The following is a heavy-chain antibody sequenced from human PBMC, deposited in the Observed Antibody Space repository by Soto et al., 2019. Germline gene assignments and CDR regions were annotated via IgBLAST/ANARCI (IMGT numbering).Heavy chain of an antibody. Sequence: RESLKISCKGSGYSFTSYWIGWVRQMPGKGLEWMGIIYPGDSDTRYSPSFQGQVTISADKSISTAYLQWSSLKASDTAMYYCARHRLLGYCSGGSCYSLWFDPWGQGTLVTVSS. CDR2: IYPGDSDT. J-gene: IGHJ5*02. D-gene: IGHD2-15*01. CDR3: ARHRLLGYCSGGSCYSLWFDP. V-gene: IGHV5-51*01. CDR1: GYSFTSYW.